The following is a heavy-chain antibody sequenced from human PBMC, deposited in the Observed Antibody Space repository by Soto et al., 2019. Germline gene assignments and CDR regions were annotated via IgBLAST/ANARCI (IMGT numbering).Heavy chain of an antibody. CDR2: ISGSGDST. CDR1: GFTFSSYA. Sequence: PGGSLRLSCAASGFTFSSYAMSWVRQAPGKGLEWVSAISGSGDSTYYADSVKGRFTISRDNSKNTLYLQMNSLRAEDTAVYYCAKDREGITMTGLIDYWGQGTLVTVSS. CDR3: AKDREGITMTGLIDY. J-gene: IGHJ4*02. D-gene: IGHD3-22*01. V-gene: IGHV3-23*01.